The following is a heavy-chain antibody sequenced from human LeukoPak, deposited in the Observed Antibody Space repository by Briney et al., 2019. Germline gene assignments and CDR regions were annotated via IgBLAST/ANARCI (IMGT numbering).Heavy chain of an antibody. CDR2: IWYDGQTK. CDR3: AREWGRIAVAGGPGY. Sequence: GGSLRLSCAASGFTFSSYAMSWVRQAPGKGLEWLALIWYDGQTKFYADSVKGRFTISRDNSGNTLFLHMTSLRVEDTAVYYCAREWGRIAVAGGPGYWGQGALVTVSS. V-gene: IGHV3-33*08. J-gene: IGHJ4*02. D-gene: IGHD6-19*01. CDR1: GFTFSSYA.